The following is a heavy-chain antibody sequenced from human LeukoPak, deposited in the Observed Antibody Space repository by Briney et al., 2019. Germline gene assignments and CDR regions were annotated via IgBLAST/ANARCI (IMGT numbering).Heavy chain of an antibody. V-gene: IGHV4-34*01. D-gene: IGHD1-1*01. CDR1: GEAFSADY. CDR2: INHRGDT. CDR3: ARGPTISETGYFDF. J-gene: IGHJ4*03. Sequence: SETLSLTCAVYGEAFSADYWSWIRQSPGKGLEWIAEINHRGDTDYNPSVKSRVTISIDTSKNQFSLKVRSLTAADTAVYYCARGPTISETGYFDFWGQGTLVTVSS.